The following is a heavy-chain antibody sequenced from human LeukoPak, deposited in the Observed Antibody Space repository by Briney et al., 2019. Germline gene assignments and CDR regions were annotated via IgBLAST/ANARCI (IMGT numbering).Heavy chain of an antibody. D-gene: IGHD2-2*01. CDR1: GFTFSSHW. CDR2: INQDGTEQ. V-gene: IGHV3-7*01. CDR3: ARVGYCSTTSCYWRAFDC. Sequence: GGSLRLSCAASGFTFSSHWMSWVRQAPGKGLEWVANINQDGTEQYYVDSVKGRFTISRDNAKNSLYLQMNSLRAEDTAVYYCARVGYCSTTSCYWRAFDCWGQGTLVTVSS. J-gene: IGHJ4*02.